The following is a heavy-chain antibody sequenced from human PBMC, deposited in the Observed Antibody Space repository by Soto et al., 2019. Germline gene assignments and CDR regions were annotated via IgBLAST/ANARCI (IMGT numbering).Heavy chain of an antibody. J-gene: IGHJ4*02. Sequence: EEQLVESGGGLVQPGGSLRLSCAASGFSFSTHYMNWVRQTPGKGLEWVSSINRDSTVIKYADSVKGRVTISRDNARNSLSLQMTSLRAEDTAVYYCCNGDYYVGPGTLVTVSS. V-gene: IGHV3-48*01. CDR1: GFSFSTHY. CDR3: CNGDYY. CDR2: INRDSTVI.